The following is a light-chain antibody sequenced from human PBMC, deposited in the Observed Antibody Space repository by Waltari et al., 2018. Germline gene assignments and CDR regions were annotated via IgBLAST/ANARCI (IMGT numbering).Light chain of an antibody. CDR1: QSVLYSSNNKNY. CDR2: WAS. CDR3: QQYYSTPLT. V-gene: IGKV4-1*01. J-gene: IGKJ1*01. Sequence: DIVMTQSPDSLAVSLGERATIHCKSSQSVLYSSNNKNYLVWYQQKPGQPPKLLIYWASTRESGVPDRFSGSGSGTDFTLTISSLQAEDVAVYYCQQYYSTPLTFGQGTKVEIK.